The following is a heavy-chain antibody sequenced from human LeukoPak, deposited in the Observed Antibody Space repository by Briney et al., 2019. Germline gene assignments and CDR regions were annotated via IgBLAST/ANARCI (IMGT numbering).Heavy chain of an antibody. J-gene: IGHJ4*02. V-gene: IGHV3-48*03. D-gene: IGHD2-15*01. CDR3: ARGGGHSLDY. CDR2: ISSSGTTI. CDR1: DFIFSSYE. Sequence: PGGSLRLSCAASDFIFSSYEMNWVRQAPGKGLEWVSYISSSGTTIYYADSVKGRFTISRDYAKSSLYLQMNSLRAEDTAVYYCARGGGHSLDYWGQGTLVTVSS.